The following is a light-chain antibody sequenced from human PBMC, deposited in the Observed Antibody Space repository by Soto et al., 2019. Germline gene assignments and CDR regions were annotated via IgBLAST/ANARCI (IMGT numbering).Light chain of an antibody. CDR1: QRVSTY. CDR3: QQRKNWQVT. CDR2: DAS. Sequence: SVLAQSPATLSLSPGERATLSGRARQRVSTYLAWYQQRPGQAPRLLIYDASNRATGIPARVSGSGSGTDFTLTIRSLEPEDFAVYYCQQRKNWQVTFGKGTRLEI. J-gene: IGKJ5*01. V-gene: IGKV3-11*01.